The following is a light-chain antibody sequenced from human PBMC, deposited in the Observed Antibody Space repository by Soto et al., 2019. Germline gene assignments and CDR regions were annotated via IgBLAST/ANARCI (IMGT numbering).Light chain of an antibody. J-gene: IGKJ4*01. Sequence: EIVLTQSPATLSLSPGERATLSCRASQRVSSYLAWYQQKPGQAPRLLIYDASNRATGIPARFSGGGSGTDFSLAIRSLESEDFAVYYCQQRSNWPPLTFGGGNKVELK. CDR3: QQRSNWPPLT. V-gene: IGKV3-11*01. CDR1: QRVSSY. CDR2: DAS.